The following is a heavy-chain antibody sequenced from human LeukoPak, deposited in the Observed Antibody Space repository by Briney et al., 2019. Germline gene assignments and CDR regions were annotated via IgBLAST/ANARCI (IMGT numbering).Heavy chain of an antibody. CDR3: AKVRGYSSGWTDY. D-gene: IGHD2-15*01. CDR1: GFTFKNYG. V-gene: IGHV3-30*02. J-gene: IGHJ4*02. CDR2: IWYDGTNK. Sequence: GGSLRLSCAASGFTFKNYGMHWVRQAPGKGLEWVAFIWYDGTNKDYADSVKGRFTISRDNSKSTLYLQMDSLTAEDTAVYCCAKVRGYSSGWTDYWGQGTLITVSS.